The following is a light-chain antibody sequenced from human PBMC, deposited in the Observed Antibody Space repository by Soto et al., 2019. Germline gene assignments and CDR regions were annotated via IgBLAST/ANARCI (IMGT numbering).Light chain of an antibody. V-gene: IGLV1-51*01. CDR1: NSRIRNSY. J-gene: IGLJ2*01. Sequence: QSVLTQPPSVSAAPGQKVTISCSGRNSRIRNSYVSWYQQLPGTIPKLLIYDNNMRPSGIPDRFSGSKSGTSATLGIADLQTGGEADYYCGAWDSSLNGVLFGGGTKLTVL. CDR3: GAWDSSLNGVL. CDR2: DNN.